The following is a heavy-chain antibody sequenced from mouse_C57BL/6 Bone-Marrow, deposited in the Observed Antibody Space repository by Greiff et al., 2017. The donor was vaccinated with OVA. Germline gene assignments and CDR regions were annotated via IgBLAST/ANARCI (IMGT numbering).Heavy chain of an antibody. CDR2: IYPGDGDT. V-gene: IGHV1-80*01. CDR3: ARGGEGYYVDYYAMDY. J-gene: IGHJ4*01. Sequence: VQLQQSGAELVKPGASVKISCKASGYAFSSYWMNWVKQRPGKGLEWIGQIYPGDGDTNYNGKFKGKATLTADKSSSTAYMQLSSLTSEDAAVYVCARGGEGYYVDYYAMDYWGQGTSVTVSS. CDR1: GYAFSSYW. D-gene: IGHD2-3*01.